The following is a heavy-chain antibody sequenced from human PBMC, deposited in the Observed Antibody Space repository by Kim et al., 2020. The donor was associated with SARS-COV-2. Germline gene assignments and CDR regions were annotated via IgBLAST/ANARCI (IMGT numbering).Heavy chain of an antibody. J-gene: IGHJ6*02. CDR1: GFTFSSYW. V-gene: IGHV3-74*01. CDR2: INSDGSST. D-gene: IGHD2-2*01. CDR3: ARDLRQYCSSTSCPGGMDV. Sequence: GGSLRLSCAASGFTFSSYWMHWVRQAPGKWLVWVSRINSDGSSTSYADSVKGRFTISRDNAKNTLYLQMNSLRAEDTAVYYCARDLRQYCSSTSCPGGMDVWGQGTTVTVSS.